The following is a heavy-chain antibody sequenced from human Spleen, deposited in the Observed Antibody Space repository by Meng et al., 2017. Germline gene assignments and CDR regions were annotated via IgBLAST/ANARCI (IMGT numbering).Heavy chain of an antibody. Sequence: QVQLQESGPGLVKPSEPLSRICTVSSGTIRSHYWSWIRQPPGKGLEWIGYIFYSGRPNYSPSLKSRVTISIDTSKNQFSLRLSSVTPADTAMYYCASGSGSGWYYFDNWGQGTLVTVSS. V-gene: IGHV4-59*11. D-gene: IGHD6-19*01. J-gene: IGHJ4*02. CDR1: SGTIRSHY. CDR2: IFYSGRP. CDR3: ASGSGSGWYYFDN.